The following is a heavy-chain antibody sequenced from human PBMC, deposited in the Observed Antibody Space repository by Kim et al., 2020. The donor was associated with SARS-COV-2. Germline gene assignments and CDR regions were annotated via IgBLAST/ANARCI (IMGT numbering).Heavy chain of an antibody. V-gene: IGHV4-34*01. CDR3: ARGPMTTVTPQRGLYNWFDP. CDR1: GGSFSGYY. Sequence: SETLSLTCAVYGGSFSGYYWSWIRQPPGKGLEWIGEINHSGSTNYNPSLKSRVTISVDTSKNQFSLKLSSVTAADTAVYYCARGPMTTVTPQRGLYNWFDPWGQGTLVTVSS. D-gene: IGHD4-4*01. CDR2: INHSGST. J-gene: IGHJ5*02.